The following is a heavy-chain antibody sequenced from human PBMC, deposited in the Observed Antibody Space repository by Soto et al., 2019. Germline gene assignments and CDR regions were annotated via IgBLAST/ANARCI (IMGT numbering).Heavy chain of an antibody. D-gene: IGHD6-13*01. CDR2: SYHSGST. CDR1: SGSIRSTSW. CDR3: ARDRAGAAAGTRDYMDV. Sequence: SETLSRPCSVSSGSIRSTSWWSWVRQPPLTGLEWIGESYHSGSTNYNPSLKSRVTISVDKSKNQFSLKLSSVTAADTAVYYCARDRAGAAAGTRDYMDVWGKGTTVTVSS. V-gene: IGHV4-4*02. J-gene: IGHJ6*03.